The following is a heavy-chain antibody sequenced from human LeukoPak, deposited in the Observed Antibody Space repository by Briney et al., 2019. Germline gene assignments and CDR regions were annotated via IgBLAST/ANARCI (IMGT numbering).Heavy chain of an antibody. Sequence: ASVKVSCKASGYTFTGYYMHWVRQAPGQGLEWMGWINPNGGGTNYAQKFQGRVTMTRDTSISTAYMELSRLRSDDTAVYYCARAFVVVPAAMDGDYWGQGTLVTVSS. V-gene: IGHV1-2*02. CDR1: GYTFTGYY. J-gene: IGHJ4*02. CDR2: INPNGGGT. CDR3: ARAFVVVPAAMDGDY. D-gene: IGHD2-2*01.